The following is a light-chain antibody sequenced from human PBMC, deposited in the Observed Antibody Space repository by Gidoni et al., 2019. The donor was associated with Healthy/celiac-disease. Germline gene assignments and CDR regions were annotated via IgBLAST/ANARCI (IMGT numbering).Light chain of an antibody. CDR2: AAS. CDR3: QQSYSTSWT. J-gene: IGKJ1*01. Sequence: DIQMTQSPSSLSASVGDRVTITCRASQSISSYLNWYQQKPGKAPKRLIYAASSLQSGVPSSFSGSGSGTDFTLTISSLQPEDFATYYCQQSYSTSWTFGQGTKVEIK. V-gene: IGKV1-39*01. CDR1: QSISSY.